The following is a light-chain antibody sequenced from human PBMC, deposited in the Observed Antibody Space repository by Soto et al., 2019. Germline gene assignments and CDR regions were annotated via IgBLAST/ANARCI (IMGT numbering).Light chain of an antibody. Sequence: EVVLTQSPGSLSLSAGERATLSCRASQSVSSRYLAWYQQKPGQAPRPLIYGASSRATGIPARFSGSGSGTEFTLTISSLQSEDFAVYYCQQYNDWPWTFGQGTKVDIK. CDR2: GAS. V-gene: IGKV3-15*01. CDR3: QQYNDWPWT. CDR1: QSVSSRY. J-gene: IGKJ1*01.